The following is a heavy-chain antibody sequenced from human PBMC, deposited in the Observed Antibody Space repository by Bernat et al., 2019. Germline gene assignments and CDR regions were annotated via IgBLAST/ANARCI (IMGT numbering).Heavy chain of an antibody. CDR3: AVYYGSGNYYAHYYYYMDV. V-gene: IGHV4-38-2*01. Sequence: QVRLQESGPGLVKPSETLSLTCAVSGYPISSGYYWGWIRQPPGKGLEWIASIFHSGPIYYNPSLKSRVTISVDPSKDQFSLKLTSVTAAETAVYYCAVYYGSGNYYAHYYYYMDVWVKGTTVTVSS. CDR2: IFHSGPI. CDR1: GYPISSGYY. D-gene: IGHD3-10*01. J-gene: IGHJ6*03.